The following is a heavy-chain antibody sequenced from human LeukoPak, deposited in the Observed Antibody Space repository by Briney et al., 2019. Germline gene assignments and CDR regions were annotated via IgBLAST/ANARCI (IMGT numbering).Heavy chain of an antibody. Sequence: SETLSLTCTVSGGSISSGGYHWSWIRQHPGKGLEWIGYIYYSGSTYYNPSLKSRVTISVDTSKNQFSLKLSSVTAADTAVYYCARGAGYYGSGYYMDVWGKGTTVTVSS. CDR1: GGSISSGGYH. CDR3: ARGAGYYGSGYYMDV. CDR2: IYYSGST. D-gene: IGHD3-10*01. V-gene: IGHV4-31*03. J-gene: IGHJ6*03.